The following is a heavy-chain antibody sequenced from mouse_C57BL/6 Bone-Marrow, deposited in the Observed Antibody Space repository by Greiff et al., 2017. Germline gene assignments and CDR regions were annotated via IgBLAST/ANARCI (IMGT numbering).Heavy chain of an antibody. V-gene: IGHV1-55*01. Sequence: QVQLQQPGAKLVKPGASVKMSCKASGYTFTSYWITWVKQRPGQGLEWIGDIYPGSGSTNYHEKFKSKATLTVDTSSSTAYMQLSSLTSEDSAVYFCARFYYYGSSSFWYFEVWGTGTTVTVSS. CDR3: ARFYYYGSSSFWYFEV. D-gene: IGHD1-1*01. CDR2: IYPGSGST. J-gene: IGHJ1*03. CDR1: GYTFTSYW.